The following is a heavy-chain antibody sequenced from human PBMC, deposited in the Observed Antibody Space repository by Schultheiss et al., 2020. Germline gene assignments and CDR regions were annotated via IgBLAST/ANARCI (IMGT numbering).Heavy chain of an antibody. CDR3: ALRTYPGASLAGMDV. Sequence: GESLKISCKGSGYSFTSYWIGWVRQMPGKGLEWMGIIYPGDSDTRYSPSFQGQVTISADKSISTAFLHWSSLKASDTAIYYCALRTYPGASLAGMDVWGQGTTVTVSS. CDR1: GYSFTSYW. V-gene: IGHV5-51*01. CDR2: IYPGDSDT. J-gene: IGHJ6*02. D-gene: IGHD4-17*01.